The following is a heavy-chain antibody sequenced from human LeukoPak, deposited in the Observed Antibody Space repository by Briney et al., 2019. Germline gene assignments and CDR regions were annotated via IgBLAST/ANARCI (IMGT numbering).Heavy chain of an antibody. V-gene: IGHV4-39*02. CDR2: VYYSGST. J-gene: IGHJ4*02. D-gene: IGHD6-19*01. CDR1: GGSISSSNYY. CDR3: ARDKGSSGWLDY. Sequence: WETLSLTCSVSGGSISSSNYYWNWIRQPPGKGLGWIGSVYYSGSTYYSPSLKSRVTISVDTSKNQFSLKLSSVTAADTAVYYCARDKGSSGWLDYWGQGTLVTVSS.